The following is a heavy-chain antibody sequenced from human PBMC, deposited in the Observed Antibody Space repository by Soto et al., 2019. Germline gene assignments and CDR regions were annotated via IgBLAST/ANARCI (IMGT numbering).Heavy chain of an antibody. CDR1: GDSISSTSYY. V-gene: IGHV4-39*01. CDR3: ARHHVSSHVFDI. J-gene: IGHJ3*02. CDR2: SYYSGST. Sequence: QLQLRESGPGLVNPSETLSLTCTVSGDSISSTSYYWGWIRQPPGEGLEWIGRSYYSGSTYYRPFLKSRVTISVDTSKNQFSLNLSSVTAADSAVYYCARHHVSSHVFDIWGQGTMVTVSS.